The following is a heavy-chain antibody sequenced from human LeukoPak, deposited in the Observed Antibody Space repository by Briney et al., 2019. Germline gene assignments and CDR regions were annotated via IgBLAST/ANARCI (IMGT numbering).Heavy chain of an antibody. V-gene: IGHV4-34*01. CDR1: GGSFSDSY. CDR3: ARGSNSVAY. Sequence: PSETLSLTCAVYGGSFSDSYWSWIRQPPGEGLEWIGEINHDGTTNYYPSLKSRVTILVDTSKNQFSLNLSSVTAADTAVYYCARGSNSVAYWGQGTLVTVSP. J-gene: IGHJ4*02. D-gene: IGHD4-23*01. CDR2: INHDGTT.